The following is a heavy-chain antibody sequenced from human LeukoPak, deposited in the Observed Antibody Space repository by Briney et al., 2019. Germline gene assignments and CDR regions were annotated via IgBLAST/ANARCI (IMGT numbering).Heavy chain of an antibody. V-gene: IGHV5-51*01. Sequence: GESLKISCRASGYSFTSHWIGWVRQMPGKGLEWMGIIYPGDSDTRYSPSFQGQVTISADKSISTAYLQWSSLKASDTAMSYCARLKGPGVLLGNWFDPWGQGTLVTVSS. CDR1: GYSFTSHW. J-gene: IGHJ5*02. CDR3: ARLKGPGVLLGNWFDP. CDR2: IYPGDSDT. D-gene: IGHD3-10*01.